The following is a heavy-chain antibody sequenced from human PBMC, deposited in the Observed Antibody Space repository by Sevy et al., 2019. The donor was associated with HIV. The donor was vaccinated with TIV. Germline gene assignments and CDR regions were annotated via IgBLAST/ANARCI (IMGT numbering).Heavy chain of an antibody. Sequence: GGSLRLSCAASGFTFSSYWMRWVRQAPGKGLEWVANIKQDGSEKYYVDSVKGRFTISRDNAKNSLYLQMNSLRAEDTAVYYCARAPVLRFLEWTHMDVWGQGTTITVSS. J-gene: IGHJ6*02. D-gene: IGHD3-3*01. V-gene: IGHV3-7*03. CDR2: IKQDGSEK. CDR3: ARAPVLRFLEWTHMDV. CDR1: GFTFSSYW.